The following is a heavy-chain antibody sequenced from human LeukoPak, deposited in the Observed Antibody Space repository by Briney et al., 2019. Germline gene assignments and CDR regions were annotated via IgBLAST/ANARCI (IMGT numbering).Heavy chain of an antibody. CDR1: GGSINSSSYF. D-gene: IGHD2-21*02. CDR2: INHSGST. V-gene: IGHV4-39*07. CDR3: ARIYCGGDCYSPNWFDP. Sequence: SETLSLTCTVSGGSINSSSYFWSWIRQPPGKGIEWIGEINHSGSTNYNPSLKSRVTISVDTSKNQFSLKLSSVTAADTAVYYCARIYCGGDCYSPNWFDPWGQGTLVTVSS. J-gene: IGHJ5*02.